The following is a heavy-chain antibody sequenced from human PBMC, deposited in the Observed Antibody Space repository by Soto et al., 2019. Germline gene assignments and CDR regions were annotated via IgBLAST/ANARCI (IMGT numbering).Heavy chain of an antibody. Sequence: GASVKVSCKASGGTFSNYAINWVRQAPGQGLEWMGGIIPIFGTGNYAQKFQGRVTITADESTSTAYLDLSGLRPEDTAVYYCARPVEVAKISRSYLFYWGQGTLVTVSS. V-gene: IGHV1-69*13. D-gene: IGHD2-15*01. CDR1: GGTFSNYA. CDR2: IIPIFGTG. CDR3: ARPVEVAKISRSYLFY. J-gene: IGHJ4*02.